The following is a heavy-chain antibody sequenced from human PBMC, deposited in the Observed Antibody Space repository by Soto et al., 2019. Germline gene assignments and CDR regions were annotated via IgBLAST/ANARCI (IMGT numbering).Heavy chain of an antibody. Sequence: QVQLLQSGAEVKKPGASVRVSCKASGFIFTDYGISWVRQAPGQGLEWMGWIAAYNGNTDYAQRLQDRVTMTTDTTRGTAYMELRSRTSADTAVYYCARGPNWNAPRQYTFDIWGQGTMVTVSS. CDR1: GFIFTDYG. V-gene: IGHV1-18*01. CDR3: ARGPNWNAPRQYTFDI. D-gene: IGHD1-1*01. J-gene: IGHJ3*02. CDR2: IAAYNGNT.